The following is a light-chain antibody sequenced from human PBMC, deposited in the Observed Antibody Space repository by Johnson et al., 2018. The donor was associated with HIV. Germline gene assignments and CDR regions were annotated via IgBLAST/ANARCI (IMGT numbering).Light chain of an antibody. V-gene: IGLV1-51*01. J-gene: IGLJ1*01. CDR1: DSNIGNNY. CDR3: GTWDNSLKAEV. CDR2: DND. Sequence: HSVLTQPPSVSAAPGQKVTISCFGSDSNIGNNYVSWYQQLPGTAPKLLIYDNDKRPSGIPDRFSGSKSGTSATLGITGLQTGDEADYYCGTWDNSLKAEVFGTGTKVTVL.